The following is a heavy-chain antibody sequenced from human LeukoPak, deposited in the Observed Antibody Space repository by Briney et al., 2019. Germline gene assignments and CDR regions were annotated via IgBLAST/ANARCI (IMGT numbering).Heavy chain of an antibody. D-gene: IGHD3-22*01. CDR3: ARDPHYYDSSGYYYRLGYFDY. Sequence: KPGGSLRLSCAASGFTFSSYSMNWVRQAPGKGLEWVSSISSSSSYIYYADSVKGRFTISRDNAKNSLYLQMNSLRAEDTAVYYCARDPHYYDSSGYYYRLGYFDYWGQGTLVTVSS. CDR1: GFTFSSYS. J-gene: IGHJ4*02. V-gene: IGHV3-21*04. CDR2: ISSSSSYI.